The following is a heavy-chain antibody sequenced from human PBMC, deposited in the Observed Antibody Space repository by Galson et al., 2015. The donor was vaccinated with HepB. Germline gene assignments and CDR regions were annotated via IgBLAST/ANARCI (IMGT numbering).Heavy chain of an antibody. D-gene: IGHD2-2*01. CDR1: GYTFTGYY. J-gene: IGHJ4*02. CDR2: INPNSGGT. V-gene: IGHV1-2*04. Sequence: SVKVSCKASGYTFTGYYTHWVRQAPGQGLEWMGWINPNSGGTNYAQKFQGWVTMTRDTSISTAYMELSRLRSDDTAVYYCARDIVPAAIGPTGVDYWGQGTLVTVSS. CDR3: ARDIVPAAIGPTGVDY.